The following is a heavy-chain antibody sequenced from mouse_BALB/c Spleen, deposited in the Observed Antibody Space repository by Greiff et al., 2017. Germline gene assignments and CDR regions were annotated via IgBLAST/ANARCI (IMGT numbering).Heavy chain of an antibody. CDR2: ISYDGSN. D-gene: IGHD2-3*01. CDR1: GYSITSGYY. Sequence: EVQRVESGPGLVKPSQSLSLTCSVTGYSITSGYYWNWIRQFLGNKLEWMGYISYDGSNNYNPSLKNRISITRDTSKNQFFLKLNSVTTEDTATYYCASEGWLLRMDYWGQGTSVTVSS. J-gene: IGHJ4*01. CDR3: ASEGWLLRMDY. V-gene: IGHV3-6*02.